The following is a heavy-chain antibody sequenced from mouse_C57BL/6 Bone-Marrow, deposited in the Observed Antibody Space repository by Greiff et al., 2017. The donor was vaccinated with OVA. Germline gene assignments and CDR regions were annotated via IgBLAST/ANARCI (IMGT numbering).Heavy chain of an antibody. Sequence: VQLQQSGPELVKPGASVKISCKASGYAFSSSWMNWVKQRPGKGLEWIGRIFPGDGDTNYNGKFKGKATLTVDKSSSTAYMQLSSLPSEDSAVCFCAKAYCGYAMDYWGQGTSVTVSS. CDR2: IFPGDGDT. D-gene: IGHD2-10*01. J-gene: IGHJ4*01. CDR3: AKAYCGYAMDY. CDR1: GYAFSSSW. V-gene: IGHV1-82*01.